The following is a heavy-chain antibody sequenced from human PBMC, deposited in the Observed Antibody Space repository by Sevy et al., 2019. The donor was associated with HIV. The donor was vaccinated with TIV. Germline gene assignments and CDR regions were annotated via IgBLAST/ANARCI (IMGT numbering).Heavy chain of an antibody. J-gene: IGHJ4*02. CDR3: ETTKDYYDSSGYPFDY. V-gene: IGHV1-24*01. D-gene: IGHD3-22*01. CDR2: FDPEDGET. Sequence: ASVKVSCKVSGYTLTELSMHWVRQAPGKGLEGMGSFDPEDGETIYAQNFQGRVTMTEDRSTDTAYMELSSLRSEDTAVYYCETTKDYYDSSGYPFDYWGQGTLVTVSS. CDR1: GYTLTELS.